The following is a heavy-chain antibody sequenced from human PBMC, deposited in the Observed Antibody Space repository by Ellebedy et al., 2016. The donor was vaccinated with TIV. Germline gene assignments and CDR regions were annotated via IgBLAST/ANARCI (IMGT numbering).Heavy chain of an antibody. Sequence: MPSETLSLTCTVSGGSLNDYEWSWIRQSARKGLEWIVTIHPGGPTTYNPSLGSRVTMSVATSKTQFSLNVKSVTAADTAVYYCARTVQLAHYMTVWGKGTTVTVPS. CDR2: IHPGGPT. V-gene: IGHV4-4*07. CDR1: GGSLNDYE. J-gene: IGHJ6*01. D-gene: IGHD1-1*01. CDR3: ARTVQLAHYMTV.